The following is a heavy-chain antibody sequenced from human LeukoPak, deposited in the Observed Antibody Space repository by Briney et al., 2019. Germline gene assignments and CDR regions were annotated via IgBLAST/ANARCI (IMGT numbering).Heavy chain of an antibody. J-gene: IGHJ5*02. D-gene: IGHD3-3*01. V-gene: IGHV3-30*02. CDR3: AKDHYDFWSGPNWFDP. CDR1: GFTFSSYG. Sequence: GGSLRLSCAASGFTFSSYGMHWVRQAPGKGLEWVAFIRYDGSNKYYADSVKGRFTISRDNSKNTLYLQMNSLRAEDTAVYYCAKDHYDFWSGPNWFDPWGQGTLVTVSS. CDR2: IRYDGSNK.